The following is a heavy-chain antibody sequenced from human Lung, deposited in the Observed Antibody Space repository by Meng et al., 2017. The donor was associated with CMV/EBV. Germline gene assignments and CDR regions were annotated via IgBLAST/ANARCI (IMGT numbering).Heavy chain of an antibody. CDR3: AKDLRDIVVLVGARVH. J-gene: IGHJ4*02. Sequence: GESLKISCAASGFTFNTYAMTWVRQAPGRGLESVSIISGNGGVTYYADPVKGRFTITRDNSKNTVYLQMNSLRAEDTAVYYCAKDLRDIVVLVGARVHWGQGXLVTVSS. CDR1: GFTFNTYA. CDR2: ISGNGGVT. D-gene: IGHD2-15*01. V-gene: IGHV3-23*01.